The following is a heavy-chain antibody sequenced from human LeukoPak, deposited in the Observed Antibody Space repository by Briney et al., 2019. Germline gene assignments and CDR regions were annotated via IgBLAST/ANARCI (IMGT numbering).Heavy chain of an antibody. V-gene: IGHV4-34*01. J-gene: IGHJ4*02. CDR2: INHSGTT. CDR1: GGSFSDFY. D-gene: IGHD5-18*01. Sequence: SETLSLTCVIHGGSFSDFYCNWIRQPPGKGLEWVGEINHSGTTNYNPSLKSRVTISVDTSKNQFSLKLSSVTAADTAVYYCARLTRGYSYGSGYFDYWGQGTLVTVSS. CDR3: ARLTRGYSYGSGYFDY.